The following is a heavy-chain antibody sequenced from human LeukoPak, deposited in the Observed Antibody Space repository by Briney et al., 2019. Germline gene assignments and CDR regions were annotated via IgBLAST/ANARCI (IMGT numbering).Heavy chain of an antibody. CDR1: GGSISSYY. V-gene: IGHV4-4*07. CDR2: IYTSGST. CDR3: ARIFPYYYDSSGYLDY. Sequence: SETLSLTCTVSGGSISSYYWSWIRQPAGKGLEWIGRIYTSGSTNYNPSLKSRVTISVDTSKNQFSLKLSSVTAADTAVYYCARIFPYYYDSSGYLDYWGQGTLVTVSS. J-gene: IGHJ4*02. D-gene: IGHD3-22*01.